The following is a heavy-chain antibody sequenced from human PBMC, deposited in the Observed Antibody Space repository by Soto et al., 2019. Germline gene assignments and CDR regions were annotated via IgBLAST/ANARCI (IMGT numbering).Heavy chain of an antibody. J-gene: IGHJ4*02. D-gene: IGHD2-15*01. CDR1: GGSISSYY. V-gene: IGHV4-59*01. CDR2: IYYSGST. CDR3: AIAGCSGGSCSFDY. Sequence: SETLSLTCTVSGGSISSYYWSWIRQPPGKGLEWIGYIYYSGSTNYNPSLTSRVTISVDTSKNQFSLKLSSVTAADTAVYYCAIAGCSGGSCSFDYWARGPLVTASS.